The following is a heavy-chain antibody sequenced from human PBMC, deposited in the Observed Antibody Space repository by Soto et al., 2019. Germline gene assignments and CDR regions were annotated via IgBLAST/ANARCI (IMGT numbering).Heavy chain of an antibody. CDR3: ARVHRSGWYGWFDP. V-gene: IGHV4-59*01. J-gene: IGHJ5*02. CDR2: IYYSGST. Sequence: SETLSLTCTVSGGSISSYYWSWIRQPPGKGLEWIGYIYYSGSTNYNPSLKSRVTISVDTSKNQFSLKLSSVTAADTAVYYCARVHRSGWYGWFDPWGQGTLVTVSS. D-gene: IGHD6-19*01. CDR1: GGSISSYY.